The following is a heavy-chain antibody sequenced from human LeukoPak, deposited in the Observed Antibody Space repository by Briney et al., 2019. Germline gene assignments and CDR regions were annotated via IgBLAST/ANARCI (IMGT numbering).Heavy chain of an antibody. V-gene: IGHV1-18*01. J-gene: IGHJ4*02. CDR3: ARDRVPYYYDSSGYLGYYFDY. CDR1: GYTFTSYG. Sequence: ASVKVSCKASGYTFTSYGISWVRQAPGQGLEWMGWISAYNGNTNYAQKLQGRVTMTADTSTSTAYMELSSLRSEDTAVYYCARDRVPYYYDSSGYLGYYFDYWGQGTLVTVSS. D-gene: IGHD3-22*01. CDR2: ISAYNGNT.